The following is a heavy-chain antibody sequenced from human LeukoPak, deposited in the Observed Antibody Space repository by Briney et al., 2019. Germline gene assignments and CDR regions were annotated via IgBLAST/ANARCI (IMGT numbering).Heavy chain of an antibody. CDR1: GDSVNSGDSY. D-gene: IGHD3-16*01. CDR3: ARDTVFRIDP. CDR2: VYHTGSA. V-gene: IGHV4-30-4*01. Sequence: SQTLSLTCTVSGDSVNSGDSYWSWFRQPPGQGLDWIGSVYHTGSAHYNAALKSRIVISIDTSRNQFSLRLDSLTAADTAIYYCARDTVFRIDPWGQGTLVIVSS. J-gene: IGHJ5*02.